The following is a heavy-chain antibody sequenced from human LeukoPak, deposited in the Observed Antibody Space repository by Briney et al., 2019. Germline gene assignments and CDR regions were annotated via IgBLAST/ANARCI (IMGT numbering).Heavy chain of an antibody. CDR2: IRSKAYRGTT. CDR3: ARGPIQLWIHNAMDV. V-gene: IGHV3-49*04. D-gene: IGHD1-1*01. CDR1: GLTFGDHA. Sequence: GGSLRLSCTGSGLTFGDHAMSWVRQAPGKGLEWVGFIRSKAYRGTTEYAASVKGRFTISRDDSASIAYLQMNSLKTEDTAVYYCARGPIQLWIHNAMDVWGQGTTVTVSS. J-gene: IGHJ6*02.